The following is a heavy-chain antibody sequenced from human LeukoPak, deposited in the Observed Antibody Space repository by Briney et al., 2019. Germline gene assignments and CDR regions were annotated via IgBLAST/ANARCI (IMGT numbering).Heavy chain of an antibody. V-gene: IGHV4-39*01. CDR2: IYYSGST. Sequence: PSETLSLTCTVSGGSISSRSYYWGWIRHPPGKGLEWIGSIYYSGSTYYNPSLKSRVTISVDTSKNQFSLKLSSVTAADTAVYYCARPAHGGNSGDYWGQGTLVTVSS. J-gene: IGHJ4*02. CDR3: ARPAHGGNSGDY. CDR1: GGSISSRSYY. D-gene: IGHD4-23*01.